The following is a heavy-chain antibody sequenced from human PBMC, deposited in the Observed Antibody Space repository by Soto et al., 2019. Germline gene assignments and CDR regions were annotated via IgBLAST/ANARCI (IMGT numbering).Heavy chain of an antibody. CDR1: GGTFSSYA. CDR3: ARMRAAAAHYYYYGMDV. J-gene: IGHJ6*02. D-gene: IGHD6-13*01. CDR2: IIPIFGTA. Sequence: QVQLVQSGAEVKKPGSSVKVSCKASGGTFSSYAISWVRQAPGQGLEWMGGIIPIFGTANYAQKFQGRVTITADESRSTXYMELSSLRSEDTAVYYCARMRAAAAHYYYYGMDVWGQGTTVTVSS. V-gene: IGHV1-69*12.